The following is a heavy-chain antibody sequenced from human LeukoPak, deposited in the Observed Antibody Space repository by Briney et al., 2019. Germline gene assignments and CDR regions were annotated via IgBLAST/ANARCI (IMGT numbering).Heavy chain of an antibody. V-gene: IGHV1-18*01. CDR2: ISAYNGNT. Sequence: ASVKVSCKASGHTFTSYGISWVRQAPGQGLEWMGWISAYNGNTNYAQKLQGRVTMTTDTSTSTAYMELRSPRSDDTAVYYCARISSGWWDFDYWGQGTLVTVSS. D-gene: IGHD6-19*01. J-gene: IGHJ4*02. CDR3: ARISSGWWDFDY. CDR1: GHTFTSYG.